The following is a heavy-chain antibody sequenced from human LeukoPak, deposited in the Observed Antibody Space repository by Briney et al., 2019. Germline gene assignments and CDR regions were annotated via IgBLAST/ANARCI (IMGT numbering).Heavy chain of an antibody. CDR1: GYTLTELS. Sequence: ASVKVSCKVSGYTLTELSMHWVRQASGKGLEWVGRIRSKANSYATAYAASVKGRFTISRDDSKNTLYLQMNSLKTEDTAVYYCTTYHECYDSSGYYFRRDYWGQGTLVTVSS. V-gene: IGHV3-73*01. CDR3: TTYHECYDSSGYYFRRDY. J-gene: IGHJ4*02. D-gene: IGHD3-22*01. CDR2: IRSKANSYAT.